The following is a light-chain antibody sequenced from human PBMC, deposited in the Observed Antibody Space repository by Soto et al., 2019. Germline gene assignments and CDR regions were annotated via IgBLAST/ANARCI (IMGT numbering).Light chain of an antibody. V-gene: IGLV2-23*01. CDR2: EGS. CDR3: CSHAGSSTLV. Sequence: QSALTQPASVSGSPGQSITTSCTGTSSDVGSYNLVSWYQQHPGKAPKLMIYEGSKRPSGVSNRFSGSKSGNTASLTISGLQAEDEADYYCCSHAGSSTLVFGGGTKLTVL. CDR1: SSDVGSYNL. J-gene: IGLJ2*01.